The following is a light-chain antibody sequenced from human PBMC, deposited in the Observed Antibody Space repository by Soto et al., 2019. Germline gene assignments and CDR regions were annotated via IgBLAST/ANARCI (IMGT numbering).Light chain of an antibody. Sequence: EIVMTQSPATLSVSPGERATLSRRASQSVSSNLAWYQQKPGQSPRLLIYGASTRATGIPARFSGSGSGTEFTLTISSLQSEDFAVYYCQHYNNWPQTFGQGTKVEIK. J-gene: IGKJ1*01. CDR3: QHYNNWPQT. CDR1: QSVSSN. CDR2: GAS. V-gene: IGKV3-15*01.